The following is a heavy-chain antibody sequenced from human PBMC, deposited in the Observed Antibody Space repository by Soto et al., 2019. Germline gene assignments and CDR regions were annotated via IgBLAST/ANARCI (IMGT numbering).Heavy chain of an antibody. D-gene: IGHD3-3*01. J-gene: IGHJ5*02. Sequence: QEQLVQSGAEVKKPGASVKVSCKASGYTFTSYYLHWVRQAPGQGLEWMGVINPSGGSTIYAQRFQGRVTLTRDTSASTVYMELSSLRSEDTAMYYCARDRRGIVIIPGAEGWFDPWGQGTLVTVSS. CDR2: INPSGGST. V-gene: IGHV1-46*01. CDR3: ARDRRGIVIIPGAEGWFDP. CDR1: GYTFTSYY.